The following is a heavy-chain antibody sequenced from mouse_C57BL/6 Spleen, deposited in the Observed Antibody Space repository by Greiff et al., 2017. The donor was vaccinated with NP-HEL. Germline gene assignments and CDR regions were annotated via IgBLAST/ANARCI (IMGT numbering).Heavy chain of an antibody. CDR1: GFTFTDYY. CDR3: ARGGSSPWFAY. J-gene: IGHJ3*01. D-gene: IGHD1-1*01. V-gene: IGHV7-3*01. CDR2: IRNKANGYTT. Sequence: EVQVVESGGGLVQPGGSLSLSCAASGFTFTDYYMSWVRQPPGKALEWLGFIRNKANGYTTEYSASVKGRFTISRDNSQSILYLQMNALRAEDSATCYCARGGSSPWFAYWGQGTLVTVSA.